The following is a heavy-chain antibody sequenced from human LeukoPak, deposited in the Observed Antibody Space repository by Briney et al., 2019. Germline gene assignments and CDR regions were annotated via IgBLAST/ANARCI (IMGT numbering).Heavy chain of an antibody. CDR3: ASYGSGTYYFDY. CDR1: GYTFTTYY. CDR2: INPSGGST. J-gene: IGHJ4*02. Sequence: ASVKVSCKASGYTFTTYYIHWVRQAPGQGLEWMGIINPSGGSTSYAQKFQGRVTMTRDTSTSTVYMELSSLRSEDTAVYYCASYGSGTYYFDYWGQGTPVTVSS. D-gene: IGHD3-10*01. V-gene: IGHV1-46*01.